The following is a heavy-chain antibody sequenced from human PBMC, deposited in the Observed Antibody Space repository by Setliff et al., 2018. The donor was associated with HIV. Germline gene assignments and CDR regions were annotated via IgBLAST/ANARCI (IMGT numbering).Heavy chain of an antibody. CDR1: GFNFNTYS. CDR3: AVWIREVIS. V-gene: IGHV3-21*04. J-gene: IGHJ5*02. D-gene: IGHD3-10*01. Sequence: GGSLRLSCAASGFNFNTYSMSWVRQAPGKGLEWVSSISSSGTYIYAASVKGRFTISRDDSKNSLSLHMNSLKTEDTAVYYCAVWIREVISWGRGTLVTVSS. CDR2: ISSSGTYI.